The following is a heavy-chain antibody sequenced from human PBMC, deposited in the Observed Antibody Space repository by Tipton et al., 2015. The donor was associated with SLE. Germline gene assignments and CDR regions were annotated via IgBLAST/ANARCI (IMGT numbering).Heavy chain of an antibody. CDR1: GFTVSSNY. J-gene: IGHJ2*01. CDR3: ARDYRIWSGYHMYFDL. D-gene: IGHD3-3*01. V-gene: IGHV4-59*02. CDR2: IYYTGST. Sequence: LRLSCAASGFTVSSNYMSWVRQAPGKGLEWIGYIYYTGSTYYNPSLTSRVTTSVDTSRDQFSLNLASVTAADTAVYYCARDYRIWSGYHMYFDLWGRGSLVTVSS.